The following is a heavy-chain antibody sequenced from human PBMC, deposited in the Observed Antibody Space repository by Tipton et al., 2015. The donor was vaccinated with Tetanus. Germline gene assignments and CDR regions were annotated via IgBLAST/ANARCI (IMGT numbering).Heavy chain of an antibody. CDR1: GYNFNLYW. J-gene: IGHJ2*01. Sequence: SLRLSCQGSGYNFNLYWIAWVRQMPGKGLEWMGITYPGDSDTTYSPSFQGQVTISADRSISTAYLQWSSLKASDPAVFFCARRLGPYTGDQIWHFDLWGRGTLVTVSS. D-gene: IGHD7-27*01. CDR2: TYPGDSDT. V-gene: IGHV5-51*01. CDR3: ARRLGPYTGDQIWHFDL.